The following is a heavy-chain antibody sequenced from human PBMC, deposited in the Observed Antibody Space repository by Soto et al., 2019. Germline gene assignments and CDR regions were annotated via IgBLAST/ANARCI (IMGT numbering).Heavy chain of an antibody. V-gene: IGHV3-53*04. D-gene: IGHD3-22*01. Sequence: GGSLRLSCAASGFTVSSNYMSWVLQAPGKGLEWVSVIYSAGSTYYADSVKGRFTISRHNDKNTLYLQMKSLRAEDTAVYYCATRLKYYDSSGYHDTYGMDVWGQGTTVTVS. J-gene: IGHJ6*02. CDR3: ATRLKYYDSSGYHDTYGMDV. CDR1: GFTVSSNY. CDR2: IYSAGST.